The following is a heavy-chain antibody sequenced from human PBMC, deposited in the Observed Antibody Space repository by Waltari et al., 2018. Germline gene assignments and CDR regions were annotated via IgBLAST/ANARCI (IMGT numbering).Heavy chain of an antibody. CDR1: GFTFSSYW. CDR2: IKPDGSEE. V-gene: IGHV3-7*01. D-gene: IGHD1-20*01. CDR3: ARDDGIRTVDY. J-gene: IGHJ4*02. Sequence: EVQLVESGRGLVQPGGSLRLSCAASGFTFSSYWMSWVRQAPGKGLEWVANIKPDGSEEYAVDSVKGRFTISRDNAKNSLYLQMNSLRAEDTAVYYCARDDGIRTVDYWGQGTLVTVSS.